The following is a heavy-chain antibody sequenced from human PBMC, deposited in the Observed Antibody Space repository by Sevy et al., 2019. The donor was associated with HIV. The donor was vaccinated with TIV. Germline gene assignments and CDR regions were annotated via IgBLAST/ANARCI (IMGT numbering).Heavy chain of an antibody. J-gene: IGHJ6*02. D-gene: IGHD3-3*01. Sequence: ASVKVSCKASGGTFSSYAISWVRQAPGQGLEWMGGIIPIFGTANYAQKFQGRVTITADESTSTAYMELSSLRSEDTAVYYCARDSAHYDFWSGYSRDYYGMDVWGQGTTVTVSS. CDR1: GGTFSSYA. CDR3: ARDSAHYDFWSGYSRDYYGMDV. CDR2: IIPIFGTA. V-gene: IGHV1-69*13.